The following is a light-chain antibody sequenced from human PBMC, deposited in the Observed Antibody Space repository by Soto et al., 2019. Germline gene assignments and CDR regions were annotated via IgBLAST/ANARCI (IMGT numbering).Light chain of an antibody. V-gene: IGKV1-39*01. CDR1: QIISNY. CDR2: GTS. CDR3: QQSYSTPYT. J-gene: IGKJ2*01. Sequence: DIQMTQSPSSLSAAVGDRVIITCRASQIISNYLNWYQQKPGKVPKLLIYGTSSLQSGVPSRFGGSGSGTEFALTISSLQPDDFATYYCQQSYSTPYTFGQGTKVDIK.